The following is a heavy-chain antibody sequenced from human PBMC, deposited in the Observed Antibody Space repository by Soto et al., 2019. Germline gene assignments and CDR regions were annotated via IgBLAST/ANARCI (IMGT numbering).Heavy chain of an antibody. CDR1: GGSISSYY. Sequence: PSETLSLTCTVSGGSISSYYWSWIRQPPGKGLEWIAYIYYSGSTNYNPSLKSRVTISVDTSKNQFSLKLSSVTAADTAVYYCARGDGSVTAGYYYYGMDAWGQGTTVTVSS. J-gene: IGHJ6*02. CDR2: IYYSGST. CDR3: ARGDGSVTAGYYYYGMDA. D-gene: IGHD1-26*01. V-gene: IGHV4-59*01.